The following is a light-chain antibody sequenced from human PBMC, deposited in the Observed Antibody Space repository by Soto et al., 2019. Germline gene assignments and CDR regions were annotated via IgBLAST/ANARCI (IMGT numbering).Light chain of an antibody. CDR1: QIVSSN. J-gene: IGKJ1*01. V-gene: IGKV3-15*01. CDR2: GAS. CDR3: QHYNNWPPWT. Sequence: EIVLTQSPGTLSLSPGERATLSCRASQIVSSNLAWYQQKPGQAPRLLIYGASTRATGIPARFSGSGSGTEFTLTISTLQSEDFAIYYCQHYNNWPPWTFGQGTKVDIK.